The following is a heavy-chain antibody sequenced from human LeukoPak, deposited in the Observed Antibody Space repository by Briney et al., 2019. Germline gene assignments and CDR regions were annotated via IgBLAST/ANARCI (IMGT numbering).Heavy chain of an antibody. Sequence: GGSLRLSCAASGFAFRSYWMHWVRQAPGKGLVWVSRINGDGTITTYADSVKGRSTNSRDNAKNTLYLQMNSLRAEDTAIYYCTRDLDGSGSYHWFDPWGQGTLVTVSS. CDR2: INGDGTIT. D-gene: IGHD3-10*01. CDR3: TRDLDGSGSYHWFDP. J-gene: IGHJ5*02. V-gene: IGHV3-74*01. CDR1: GFAFRSYW.